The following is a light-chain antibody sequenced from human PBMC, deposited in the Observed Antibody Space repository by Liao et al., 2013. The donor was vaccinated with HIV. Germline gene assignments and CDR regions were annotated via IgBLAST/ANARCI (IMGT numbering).Light chain of an antibody. Sequence: SYELTQPPSVSVAPGKTARITCGGNNIGSKAVHWYQQKPGQAPVLVIFYDRDRPSGIPERFSGSNSGNTATLTISRVEVGDEADYYCQGVGTVIVIIGGVFGGGTKLTVL. CDR1: NIGSKA. CDR3: QGVGTVIVIIGGV. CDR2: YDR. V-gene: IGLV3-21*01. J-gene: IGLJ3*02.